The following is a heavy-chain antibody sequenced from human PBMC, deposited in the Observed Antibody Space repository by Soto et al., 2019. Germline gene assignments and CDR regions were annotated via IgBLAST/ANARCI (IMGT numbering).Heavy chain of an antibody. CDR2: ISGSGGST. D-gene: IGHD3-3*01. CDR1: GFTFSSYA. CDR3: AKVPPYYDFWSGYFGYFDY. J-gene: IGHJ4*02. Sequence: EVQLLESGGGLVQPGGSLRLSCAASGFTFSSYAMSWVRQARGKGLEWVSAISGSGGSTYYADSVKGRFTISRDNSKNTLYLQMNSLIAEDTAEYYCAKVPPYYDFWSGYFGYFDYWGQGTLVTVSS. V-gene: IGHV3-23*01.